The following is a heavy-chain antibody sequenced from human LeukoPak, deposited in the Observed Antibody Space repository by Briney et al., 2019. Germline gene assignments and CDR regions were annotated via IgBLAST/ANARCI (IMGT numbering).Heavy chain of an antibody. V-gene: IGHV1-8*01. CDR3: ARVRSSGWYEDWYFDL. Sequence: ASVKVSCKASGYTFTSYDINWVRQATGQGLEWMGWMNPNSGNTGYAQKFQGRVTMTRNTSISTAYMELSSLRSEDTAVYYCARVRSSGWYEDWYFDLWGRGTLVTVSS. CDR1: GYTFTSYD. D-gene: IGHD6-19*01. J-gene: IGHJ2*01. CDR2: MNPNSGNT.